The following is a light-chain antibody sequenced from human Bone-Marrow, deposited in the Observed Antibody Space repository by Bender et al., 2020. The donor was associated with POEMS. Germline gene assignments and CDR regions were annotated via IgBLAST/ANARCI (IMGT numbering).Light chain of an antibody. CDR2: RNN. CDR1: TYNIGANY. CDR3: CSYAGSSTWV. Sequence: QSVLTQPPSASGTLGQKVTISCSGSTYNIGANYVSWYQQFPGTAPKLLIYRNNQRPSGVPDRFSGSKSGTSASLTISGLPAEDEADYYCCSYAGSSTWVFGGGTKLPVL. V-gene: IGLV1-47*01. J-gene: IGLJ3*02.